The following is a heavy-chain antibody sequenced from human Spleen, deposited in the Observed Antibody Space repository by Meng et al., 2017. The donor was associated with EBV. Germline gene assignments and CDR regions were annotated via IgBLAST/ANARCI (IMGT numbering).Heavy chain of an antibody. D-gene: IGHD3-10*01. V-gene: IGHV4-34*02. CDR1: GVCFRYHY. CDR2: INHGGST. CDR3: ARDGGYASGTYYPIDP. Sequence: QGRRRQLGAVSFKPWETLSHSGAVYGVCFRYHYWTWIGPPPGKGLEWIGEINHGGSTNCNPSLKSRATISVDTSKNQFSLKLSSVTAAETAVYYCARDGGYASGTYYPIDPWGQGTLVTVSS. J-gene: IGHJ5*02.